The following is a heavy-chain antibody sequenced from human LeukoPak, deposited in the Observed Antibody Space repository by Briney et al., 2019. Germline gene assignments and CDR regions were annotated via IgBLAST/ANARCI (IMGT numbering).Heavy chain of an antibody. J-gene: IGHJ4*02. V-gene: IGHV4-4*07. Sequence: SETLSLTCTVSGGSLSTYYWNWIRQPAGKGLEWIGRIYSSGSTNYNPSLRSRVTISVDTSKTQFSLRLSSVTAADTAVYYCLASHYHGATSDYASQFDYWGQGTVVAVSS. CDR1: GGSLSTYY. D-gene: IGHD3-10*01. CDR3: LASHYHGATSDYASQFDY. CDR2: IYSSGST.